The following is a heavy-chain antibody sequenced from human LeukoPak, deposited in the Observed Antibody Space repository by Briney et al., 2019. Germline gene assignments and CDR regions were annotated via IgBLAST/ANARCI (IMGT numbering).Heavy chain of an antibody. CDR3: AMGGAAAIVPYYYYGMDV. CDR2: ISGSGGST. Sequence: PGGSLRLSCAASGFTFSSYAMRWVRQAPGKGLEWVSAISGSGGSTYYADSVKGRFTISRDNSKNTLYLQMNSLRAEDTAVYYCAMGGAAAIVPYYYYGMDVWGQGTTVTVSS. J-gene: IGHJ6*02. CDR1: GFTFSSYA. V-gene: IGHV3-23*01. D-gene: IGHD2-2*02.